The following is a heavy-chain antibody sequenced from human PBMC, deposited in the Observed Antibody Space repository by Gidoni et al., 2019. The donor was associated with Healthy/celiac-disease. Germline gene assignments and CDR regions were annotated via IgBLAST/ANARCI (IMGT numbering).Heavy chain of an antibody. J-gene: IGHJ3*02. D-gene: IGHD2-2*01. CDR2: IYHSGST. CDR3: AGVLGYCSSTSCPYDAFDI. CDR1: GGSISSSNW. V-gene: IGHV4-4*02. Sequence: QVQLQESGPGLVKPSGTLSLTCAVSGGSISSSNWWSWVRQPPGKGLEWIGEIYHSGSTNYNPSLKSRVTISVDKSKNQFSLKLSSVTAADTAVYYCAGVLGYCSSTSCPYDAFDIWGQGTMVTVSS.